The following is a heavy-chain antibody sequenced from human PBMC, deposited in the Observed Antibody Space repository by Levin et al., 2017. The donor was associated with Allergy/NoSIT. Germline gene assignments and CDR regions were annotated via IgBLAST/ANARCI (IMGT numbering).Heavy chain of an antibody. D-gene: IGHD3-10*01. J-gene: IGHJ4*02. V-gene: IGHV4-39*01. CDR3: ARHNGGRGITTIRGVIGY. CDR2: IHFSGIT. CDR1: GGSISSSSYY. Sequence: PSQTLSLTCTVAGGSISSSSYYWGWIRRPPGRGLEWIGSIHFSGITYYNPSLKSRVTMSVETSKKHFSLKLSSVTAADTAVYYCARHNGGRGITTIRGVIGYWGQGFLVTVSS.